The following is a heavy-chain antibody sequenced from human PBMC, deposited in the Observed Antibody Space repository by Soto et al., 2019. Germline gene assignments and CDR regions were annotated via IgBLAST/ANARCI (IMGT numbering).Heavy chain of an antibody. CDR1: GLAFGNYA. V-gene: IGHV3-23*01. CDR2: VSTNGRST. CDR3: AKDRAFNYFYGMDV. Sequence: VGSLRLSCRASGLAFGNYAMNWVRQVPGRGLEWVAGVSTNGRSTYYADSVRGRFTISRDNSKITVYLQMNSLRAEDTAVYYCAKDRAFNYFYGMDVWGQGTTVTVSS. D-gene: IGHD3-10*01. J-gene: IGHJ6*02.